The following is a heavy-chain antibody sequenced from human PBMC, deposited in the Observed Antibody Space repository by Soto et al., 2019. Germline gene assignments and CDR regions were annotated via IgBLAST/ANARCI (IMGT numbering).Heavy chain of an antibody. J-gene: IGHJ4*01. CDR1: GFTFSSYA. CDR3: VASSSSYYFEY. CDR2: ISASGGST. Sequence: GGSLRLSCAASGFTFSSYAMSWVRQAPGKGLEWVSAISASGGSTYYVDSVKGRFTISRDNSKNMLFLQMNSLRAEDTAVYYCVASSSSYYFEYWGHGTLVTVSS. V-gene: IGHV3-23*01.